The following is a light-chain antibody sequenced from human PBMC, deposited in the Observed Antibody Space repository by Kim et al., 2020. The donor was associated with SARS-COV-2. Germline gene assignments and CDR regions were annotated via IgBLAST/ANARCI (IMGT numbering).Light chain of an antibody. V-gene: IGLV6-57*03. J-gene: IGLJ2*01. CDR1: SGSMDDNY. Sequence: GNTVTMSCTRSSGSMDDNYVQWYQQRPGGVPTTVIYEDDQRPSGVSDRFSGSIDNSSNAASLTFSGLRTEDEADYYCQSYNRDNVIFGGGTKVTVL. CDR3: QSYNRDNVI. CDR2: EDD.